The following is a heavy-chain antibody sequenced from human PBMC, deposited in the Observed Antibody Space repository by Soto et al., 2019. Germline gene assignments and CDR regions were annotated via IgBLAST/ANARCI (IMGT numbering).Heavy chain of an antibody. CDR3: ARVLGEDSSINWFDP. Sequence: PGGSLRLSCAASGFTVSSNYMSWVRQAPGKGLEWVSVIYSGGSTYYADSVKGRFTISRDNSKSTLHLQMNSLRAEDTAVYYCARVLGEDSSINWFDPWGQGTLVTVSS. CDR2: IYSGGST. CDR1: GFTVSSNY. D-gene: IGHD6-6*01. V-gene: IGHV3-53*01. J-gene: IGHJ5*02.